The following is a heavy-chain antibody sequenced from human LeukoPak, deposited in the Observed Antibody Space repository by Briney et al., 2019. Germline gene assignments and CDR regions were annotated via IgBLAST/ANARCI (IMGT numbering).Heavy chain of an antibody. D-gene: IGHD1-1*01. CDR1: GFTFGDYA. J-gene: IGHJ4*02. CDR3: ARERQLERLAFGKEGSAFDY. V-gene: IGHV3-21*01. CDR2: ISSSSSYI. Sequence: GGSLRLSCTASGFTFGDYAMNWVRLAPGKGLEWVSSISSSSSYIYYAASVKGRFTISRDNAKNSLYLQMNRLRAEDTAVYYCARERQLERLAFGKEGSAFDYWGQGTLVTVSS.